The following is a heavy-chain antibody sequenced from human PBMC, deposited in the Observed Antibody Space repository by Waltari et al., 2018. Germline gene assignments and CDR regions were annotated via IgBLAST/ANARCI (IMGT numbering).Heavy chain of an antibody. CDR2: INWSGSSR. J-gene: IGHJ5*02. D-gene: IGHD1-26*01. Sequence: LVESGGGLVRPGGSMRLSCVASGSKFDDYGMAWVRQVPGKGLEWVAGINWSGSSRGYGASVKGRFIISRDNNKNHLYLEMDNLRVDDTAAYFCASWEKSVQGIDAWGQGIRVTVSS. CDR3: ASWEKSVQGIDA. CDR1: GSKFDDYG. V-gene: IGHV3-20*04.